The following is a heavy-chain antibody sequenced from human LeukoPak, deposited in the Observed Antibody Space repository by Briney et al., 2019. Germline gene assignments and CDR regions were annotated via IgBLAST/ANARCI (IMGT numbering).Heavy chain of an antibody. CDR3: ARDGYSFGHDFDY. Sequence: GGSLRLSCAASGFTFSSYWMHWDRHTPGKGLVWVSRIKGDGSSTSYADPVKGRFTISRDNAKNTLYLQMNSLRAEDTAVYYCARDGYSFGHDFDYWGQGTLVTVSS. J-gene: IGHJ4*02. CDR2: IKGDGSST. V-gene: IGHV3-74*01. CDR1: GFTFSSYW. D-gene: IGHD5-18*01.